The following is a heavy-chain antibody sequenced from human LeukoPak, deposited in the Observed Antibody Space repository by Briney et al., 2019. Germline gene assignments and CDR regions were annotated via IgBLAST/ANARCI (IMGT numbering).Heavy chain of an antibody. V-gene: IGHV1-2*02. CDR2: INPNSGGT. Sequence: AASVKVSRKAFGYTFTGYYIHWGRQAPGQGLEWMGWINPNSGGTNYAQKFQGRVTMTRDSSISTAYMELNRLTSDDTAVYYCARGEAVASHDYWGQGTLVTVSS. J-gene: IGHJ4*02. D-gene: IGHD6-19*01. CDR1: GYTFTGYY. CDR3: ARGEAVASHDY.